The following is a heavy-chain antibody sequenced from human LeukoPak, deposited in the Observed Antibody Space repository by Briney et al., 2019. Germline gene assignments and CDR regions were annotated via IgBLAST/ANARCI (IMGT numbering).Heavy chain of an antibody. V-gene: IGHV3-21*01. CDR2: ISSSSSYI. D-gene: IGHD2-2*01. CDR3: ARRTDHNYYYMDV. J-gene: IGHJ6*03. CDR1: GFTFSSYS. Sequence: GGSLRLSCAASGFTFSSYSMNWVRQAPGKGLEWVSSISSSSSYIYYADSVKGRFTISRDNSKNTLYLQMNSLRAEDTAVYYCARRTDHNYYYMDVWGKGTTVTVSS.